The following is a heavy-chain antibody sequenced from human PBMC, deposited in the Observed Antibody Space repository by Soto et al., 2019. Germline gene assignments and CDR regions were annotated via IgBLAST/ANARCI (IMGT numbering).Heavy chain of an antibody. Sequence: QVQLVQSGAEVKKPGSSVKVACKTSGGTFSSYTINWVRQAPGQGLEWMGRIIPILGIANYAQKVQDRVTVTADNSTSTAYMELSSLRSEDTDVYYGAREAGYRDYWFDSWGQGTLVTVSS. CDR2: IIPILGIA. CDR3: AREAGYRDYWFDS. CDR1: GGTFSSYT. V-gene: IGHV1-69*08. D-gene: IGHD4-17*01. J-gene: IGHJ5*01.